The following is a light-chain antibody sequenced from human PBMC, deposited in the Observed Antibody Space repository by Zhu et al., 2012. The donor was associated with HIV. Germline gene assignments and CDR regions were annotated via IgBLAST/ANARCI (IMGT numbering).Light chain of an antibody. J-gene: IGKJ3*01. CDR2: GAS. Sequence: EIVLTQSPATLSLSPGERATLSCRASQSVSSDYLAWYQQKPGQAPRLLIYGASSRATGIPDKFSGSGSGTDFTLTISRLEPEDFAVYYCQQYGSSLFTFGPGTKVDLK. V-gene: IGKV3-20*01. CDR3: QQYGSSLFT. CDR1: QSVSSDY.